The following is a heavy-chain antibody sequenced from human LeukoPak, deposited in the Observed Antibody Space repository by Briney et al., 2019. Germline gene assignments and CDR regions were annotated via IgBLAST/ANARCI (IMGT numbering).Heavy chain of an antibody. Sequence: PGGSLRLSCAASGFTFSSYSMNWVRQAPGKGLEWVSYISSSSSTIYYADSVKGRFTISRDNAKNSLYLQMNSLRAEDTAVYYCARDLVSSISIAVAGPKPFGYWGQGTLVTVSS. J-gene: IGHJ4*02. CDR2: ISSSSSTI. D-gene: IGHD6-19*01. CDR3: ARDLVSSISIAVAGPKPFGY. CDR1: GFTFSSYS. V-gene: IGHV3-48*04.